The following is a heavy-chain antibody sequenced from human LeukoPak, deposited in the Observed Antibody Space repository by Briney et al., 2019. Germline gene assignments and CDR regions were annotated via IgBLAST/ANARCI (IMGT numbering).Heavy chain of an antibody. Sequence: SETLSLTCAVYGGSFSGYYWSWIRQPPGKGLEWIGEINHSGSANYNPSLKSRVTISVDTSKNQFSLKLSSVTAADTAVYYCARGRNYYGSGSYGGLGFDPWGQGTLVTVSS. CDR3: ARGRNYYGSGSYGGLGFDP. CDR1: GGSFSGYY. V-gene: IGHV4-34*01. D-gene: IGHD3-10*01. J-gene: IGHJ5*02. CDR2: INHSGSA.